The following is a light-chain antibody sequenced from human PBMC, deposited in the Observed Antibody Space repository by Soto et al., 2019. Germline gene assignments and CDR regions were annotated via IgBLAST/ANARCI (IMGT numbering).Light chain of an antibody. J-gene: IGLJ1*01. CDR2: DVS. V-gene: IGLV2-14*03. Sequence: ALTQPASVSGSPGQSIAISCTGTSSDVGGFNYVSWYQQHPGKAPKFMIYDVSSRPSGVSDRFSGSKSGNTASLTISGLQAEDEADYYCSSYTTSSTYVFGTGTKVTVL. CDR3: SSYTTSSTYV. CDR1: SSDVGGFNY.